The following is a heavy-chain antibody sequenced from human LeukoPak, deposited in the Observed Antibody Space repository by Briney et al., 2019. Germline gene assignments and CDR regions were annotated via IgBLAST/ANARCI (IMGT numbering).Heavy chain of an antibody. CDR2: IYYSEST. CDR3: ARDQTGYAVYNL. CDR1: GGSVSSGNYY. J-gene: IGHJ4*02. Sequence: PSETLSLTCAVSGGSVSSGNYYWTWIRQSPGKGLEWIGYIYYSESTFYNPSLNSRVTISLDTSKNPFSLVLTSVTAADTALYYCARDQTGYAVYNLWGQGVQVTVSS. D-gene: IGHD5-12*01. V-gene: IGHV4-30-4*01.